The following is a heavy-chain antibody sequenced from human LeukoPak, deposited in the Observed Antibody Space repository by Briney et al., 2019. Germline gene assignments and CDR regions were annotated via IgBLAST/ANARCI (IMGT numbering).Heavy chain of an antibody. CDR2: ISGSGATT. V-gene: IGHV3-23*01. J-gene: IGHJ4*02. CDR3: VQEYFGSGSDYFDF. D-gene: IGHD3-10*01. CDR1: GYTFKTYG. Sequence: GGSLRLSCAASGYTFKTYGMSWVRQAPGKGLEWLSGISGSGATTYYPDSLKGRLTISRDNSNNTLYLEMTSLRAEDTAVYYCVQEYFGSGSDYFDFWGQGSLVTVSS.